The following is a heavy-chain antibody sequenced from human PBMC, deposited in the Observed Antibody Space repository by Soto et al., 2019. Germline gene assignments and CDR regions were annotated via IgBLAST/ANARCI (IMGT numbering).Heavy chain of an antibody. CDR2: INPSGST. J-gene: IGHJ4*02. CDR1: GGAFSGYY. CDR3: ASGRYGGAAY. V-gene: IGHV4-34*01. D-gene: IGHD4-17*01. Sequence: QVQLQQWGAGLLQPSATLSLTCAVYGGAFSGYYWSWIRQPPGKGLNWIGEINPSGSTNYTPSLSSRVTISGDTPKNQVSPKLTAVTAADKAVYCGASGRYGGAAYWGKGTLVTVAS.